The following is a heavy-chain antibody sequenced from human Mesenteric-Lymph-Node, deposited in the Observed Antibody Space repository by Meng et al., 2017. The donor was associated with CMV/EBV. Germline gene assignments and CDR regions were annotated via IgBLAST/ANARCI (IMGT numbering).Heavy chain of an antibody. J-gene: IGHJ4*02. CDR3: AKDPVRSSSPRGFDY. V-gene: IGHV3-23*01. CDR1: GFTFSSFA. D-gene: IGHD6-6*01. CDR2: ISGGGSST. Sequence: GGSLRLSCAASGFTFSSFAMSWVRQAPGKGLEWVSAISGGGSSTYYADSVKGRFTISRDNSKNTLYLQMNSLRAEDTAVYYCAKDPVRSSSPRGFDYWGQGTLVTVSS.